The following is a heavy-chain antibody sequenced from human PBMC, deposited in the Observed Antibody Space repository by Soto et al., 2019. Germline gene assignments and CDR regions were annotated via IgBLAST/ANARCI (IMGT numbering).Heavy chain of an antibody. J-gene: IGHJ4*02. V-gene: IGHV4-30-4*01. CDR3: ARISTSCYAAIDY. D-gene: IGHD2-2*01. CDR1: GGSISSGDYY. CDR2: IYYSGST. Sequence: PSETLSLTCTVSGGSISSGDYYWSWIRQPPGKGLEWIGYIYYSGSTYYNPSLKSRVTISVDTSKNQFSLKLSSVTAADTAVYYCARISTSCYAAIDYWGQGTLVTVSS.